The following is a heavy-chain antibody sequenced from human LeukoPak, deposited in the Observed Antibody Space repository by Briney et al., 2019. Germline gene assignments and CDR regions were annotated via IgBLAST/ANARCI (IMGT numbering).Heavy chain of an antibody. D-gene: IGHD3-10*01. J-gene: IGHJ4*02. CDR1: GGSTSSSSYY. CDR3: ARVGNSMVRGVIAPLDY. Sequence: TLSLTCTVSGGSTSSSSYYWGWIRQPPGKGLEWIGYIYHSGSTYYNPSLKSRVTISVDTSKNQFSLKLSSVTAADTAVYYCARVGNSMVRGVIAPLDYWGQGTLVTVSS. V-gene: IGHV4-30-2*05. CDR2: IYHSGST.